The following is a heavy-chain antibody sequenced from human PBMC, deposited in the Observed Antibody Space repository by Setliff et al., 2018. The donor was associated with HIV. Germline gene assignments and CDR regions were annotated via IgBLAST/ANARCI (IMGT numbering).Heavy chain of an antibody. Sequence: SETLSLTCTVSGGSISTSYWNWIRQPPGRGLEWIGFIFSSGSTKYNPSLQSRVTISVDTSKNQFSLKLSSVTAADTAVYYCARGRYCSSTSCLYYYYMDVWGKGTTVTVSS. CDR3: ARGRYCSSTSCLYYYYMDV. CDR2: IFSSGST. CDR1: GGSISTSY. V-gene: IGHV4-59*12. J-gene: IGHJ6*03. D-gene: IGHD2-2*01.